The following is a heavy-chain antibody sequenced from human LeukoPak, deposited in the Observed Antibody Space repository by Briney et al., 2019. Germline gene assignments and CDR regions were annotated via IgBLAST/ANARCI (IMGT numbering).Heavy chain of an antibody. CDR3: ARLGRIYYMDV. J-gene: IGHJ6*03. CDR1: GFTVSSNY. Sequence: PGGSLRLSCAASGFTVSSNYMSWVRQAPGQGLEWVSVIYSGGSTYYADSVRGRFTISRANSKNTLYLQMNSLRAEDTAVYYCARLGRIYYMDVWGKGTTVTISS. CDR2: IYSGGST. V-gene: IGHV3-53*01.